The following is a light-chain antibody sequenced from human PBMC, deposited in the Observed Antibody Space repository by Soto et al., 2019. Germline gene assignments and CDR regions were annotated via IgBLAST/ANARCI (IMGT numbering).Light chain of an antibody. V-gene: IGKV3-11*01. Sequence: EIGLPHSPATLSLSPGERATLSCRASQSVSSYLAWYQQKPGQAPRLLIYDASNRATGIPARFSGSGSGTDFTPTISSLEPEDFAVYYCQQRSNWPPTFGQGTKVDIK. J-gene: IGKJ1*01. CDR1: QSVSSY. CDR3: QQRSNWPPT. CDR2: DAS.